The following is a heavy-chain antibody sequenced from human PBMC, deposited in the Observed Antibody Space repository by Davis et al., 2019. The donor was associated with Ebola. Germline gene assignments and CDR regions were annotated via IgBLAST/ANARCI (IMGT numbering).Heavy chain of an antibody. CDR3: AKGSDYGDVGHFDY. V-gene: IGHV3-30*02. J-gene: IGHJ4*02. Sequence: GESLKISCAASGFTVSSNYMSWVRQAPGKGLEWVAFIRYDGSNKYYADFVKGRFTISRDNSKNTLYMQMNSLSVEDTAVYYCAKGSDYGDVGHFDYWGQGTLVTVSS. D-gene: IGHD4-17*01. CDR2: IRYDGSNK. CDR1: GFTVSSNY.